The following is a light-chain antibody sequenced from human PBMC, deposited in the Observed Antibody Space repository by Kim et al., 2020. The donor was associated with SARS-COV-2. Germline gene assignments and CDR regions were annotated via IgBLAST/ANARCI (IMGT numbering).Light chain of an antibody. CDR1: QCISSW. J-gene: IGKJ2*03. CDR3: QQANSFPYS. CDR2: AAS. V-gene: IGKV1-12*01. Sequence: ASVGDRVTMTCRASQCISSWLAWYQQQPGKAPKLLIYAASSLQSGVPSRFSGSGSGTDFTLTISSLQPEDFATYYCQQANSFPYSFGQGTKLEI.